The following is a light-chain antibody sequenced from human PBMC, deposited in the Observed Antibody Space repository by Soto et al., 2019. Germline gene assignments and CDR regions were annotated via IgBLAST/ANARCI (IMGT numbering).Light chain of an antibody. Sequence: DIPMTQSPSTLSASVGDRATITCRASQSISRSLAWYQQKPGKAPSLLIYDASSLEGGVPSRFSGSGFGTEFTLTITNLQPADFATYYCQQYSDFLISFGPGTTVDFK. V-gene: IGKV1-5*01. CDR3: QQYSDFLIS. J-gene: IGKJ3*01. CDR2: DAS. CDR1: QSISRS.